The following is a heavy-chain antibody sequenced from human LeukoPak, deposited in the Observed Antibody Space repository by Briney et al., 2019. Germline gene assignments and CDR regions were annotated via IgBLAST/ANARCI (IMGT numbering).Heavy chain of an antibody. CDR1: GFTFSDYY. Sequence: PGGSLRLSCAASGFTFSDYYMSWIRQAPGKGLEWVSYISSSGSTIYYADSVKGRFTISRDNAKNSLYLQMNSLRAEDTAVYYCASEVQRNTYGLDYWGQGTLVTVSS. V-gene: IGHV3-11*01. CDR2: ISSSGSTI. CDR3: ASEVQRNTYGLDY. J-gene: IGHJ4*02. D-gene: IGHD4-17*01.